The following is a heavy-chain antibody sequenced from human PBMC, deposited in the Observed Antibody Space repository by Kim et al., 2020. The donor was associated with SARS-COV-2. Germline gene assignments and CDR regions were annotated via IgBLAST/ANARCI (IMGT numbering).Heavy chain of an antibody. J-gene: IGHJ4*02. Sequence: GESLKISCKCSGYSFTSYWISWVRQMPGKGLEWMGRIDPSDSYTNYSPSFQGHVTISADKSISTAYLQWSSLKASDTAMYYCASWDTAMPYPGFDYWGQGTLVTVSS. CDR2: IDPSDSYT. CDR3: ASWDTAMPYPGFDY. D-gene: IGHD5-18*01. V-gene: IGHV5-10-1*01. CDR1: GYSFTSYW.